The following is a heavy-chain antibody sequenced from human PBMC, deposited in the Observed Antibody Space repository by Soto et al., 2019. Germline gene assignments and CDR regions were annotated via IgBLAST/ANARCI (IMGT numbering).Heavy chain of an antibody. CDR3: ARGTARSYTVMVYSDY. J-gene: IGHJ4*02. V-gene: IGHV5-51*01. Sequence: PGESLKISCKGSGYSFSTYWIGWVRQMPGKGLEWMGIIYPGDSDTRYNPSFQGQVSISADKSISTAYLQWNSLKASDAAMYYCARGTARSYTVMVYSDYWGQGTLATVSS. D-gene: IGHD5-18*01. CDR1: GYSFSTYW. CDR2: IYPGDSDT.